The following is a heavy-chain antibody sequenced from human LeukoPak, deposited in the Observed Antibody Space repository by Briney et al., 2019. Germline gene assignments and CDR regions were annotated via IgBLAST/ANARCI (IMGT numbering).Heavy chain of an antibody. D-gene: IGHD5-18*01. CDR2: IKSKTDGGTT. CDR3: TTDRRGYSYGC. V-gene: IGHV3-15*01. Sequence: GGSLRLSCAASGFTFSNAWMSWVRQAPGKGLEWVGRIKSKTDGGTTDYAAPVKGRFTISRDDSKNTLYLLMNSLKTEDTAVYYCTTDRRGYSYGCWGQGTLVTVSS. J-gene: IGHJ4*02. CDR1: GFTFSNAW.